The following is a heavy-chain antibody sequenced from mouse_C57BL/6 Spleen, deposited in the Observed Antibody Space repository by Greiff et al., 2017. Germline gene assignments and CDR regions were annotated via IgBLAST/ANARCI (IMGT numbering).Heavy chain of an antibody. V-gene: IGHV1-42*01. CDR3: ARWESNYAGNYYAMDY. CDR2: INPSTGGT. Sequence: EVQLQQSGPELVKPGASVKISCKASGYSFTGYYMNWVKQSPEKSLEWIGEINPSTGGTTYNQKFKAKATLTVDKSSSTAYMQLKSLTSEDSAVYYCARWESNYAGNYYAMDYWGQGTTLTVSS. D-gene: IGHD1-1*02. J-gene: IGHJ2*01. CDR1: GYSFTGYY.